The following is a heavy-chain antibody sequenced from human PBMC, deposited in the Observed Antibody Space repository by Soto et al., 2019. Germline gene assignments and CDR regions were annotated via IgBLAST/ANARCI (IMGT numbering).Heavy chain of an antibody. CDR3: TRDPDDILSLGSQDAMDV. CDR2: IRRKAYGGTT. CDR1: GFTFGDYA. Sequence: NPGGSLRLSCTTSGFTFGDYAMGWFRQAPGKGLEWVGFIRRKAYGGTTEYAAPVRGRFTISRDDSKSIAYLQMNSLKTEDTAVYYCTRDPDDILSLGSQDAMDVWGQGTTVSVSS. D-gene: IGHD3-9*01. J-gene: IGHJ6*02. V-gene: IGHV3-49*05.